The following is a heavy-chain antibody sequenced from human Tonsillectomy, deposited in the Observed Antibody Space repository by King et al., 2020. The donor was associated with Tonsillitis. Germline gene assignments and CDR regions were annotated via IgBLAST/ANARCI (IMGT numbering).Heavy chain of an antibody. Sequence: VQLVESGGGLIQPGGSLRLSCAASGFTVSSNYMSWVRQAPGKGLDWVSVFYNGGSTYYANSVKGRFTISRDNSKNTLYLQMNSLRAEDTAVYYCARDTAATGGLGFDPWGQGTLVTVSS. D-gene: IGHD2-15*01. CDR2: FYNGGST. V-gene: IGHV3-53*01. CDR1: GFTVSSNY. CDR3: ARDTAATGGLGFDP. J-gene: IGHJ5*02.